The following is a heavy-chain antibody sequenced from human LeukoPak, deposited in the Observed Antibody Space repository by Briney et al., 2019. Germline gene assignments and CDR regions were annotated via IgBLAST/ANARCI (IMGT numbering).Heavy chain of an antibody. D-gene: IGHD1-26*01. CDR3: ARVMVGATLFDY. CDR1: GFTFSSYS. Sequence: GGSLRLSCAASGFTFSSYSMNWVRQAPGKGLEWVSSISSSSSYIYYADSVKGRFTISRDNAKNLLYLQMNSLRAEDTAVYYCARVMVGATLFDYWGQGTLVTVSS. J-gene: IGHJ4*02. V-gene: IGHV3-21*01. CDR2: ISSSSSYI.